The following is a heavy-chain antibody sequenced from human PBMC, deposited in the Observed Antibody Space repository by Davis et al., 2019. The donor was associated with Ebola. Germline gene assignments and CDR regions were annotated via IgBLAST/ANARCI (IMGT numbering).Heavy chain of an antibody. CDR2: FHPGTSDL. CDR3: ATGTWFGDY. V-gene: IGHV5-51*01. D-gene: IGHD3-10*01. Sequence: GESLKISCKASGYSFNTYWIGWVRQMPGKGLEWMGHFHPGTSDLKYSPSFQGQIDISVDRSTNTAYLRWSSLKASDTAMYYCATGTWFGDYWGQGTLVTVSS. J-gene: IGHJ4*02. CDR1: GYSFNTYW.